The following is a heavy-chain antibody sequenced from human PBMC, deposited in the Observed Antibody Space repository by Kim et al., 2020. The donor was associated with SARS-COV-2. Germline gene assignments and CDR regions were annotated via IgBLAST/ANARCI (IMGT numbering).Heavy chain of an antibody. Sequence: GGSLRLSCAASGFTFSNAWMTWVRQAPGKGLEWVGRFKSKTDGGTTDYAAPVKGRFTISRDDSKNTLYLQMNSLKTEDTAVYYCTTDWGFGVAPLPLFEYWGQGTLVTVSS. CDR2: FKSKTDGGTT. CDR3: TTDWGFGVAPLPLFEY. CDR1: GFTFSNAW. D-gene: IGHD3-3*01. J-gene: IGHJ4*02. V-gene: IGHV3-15*01.